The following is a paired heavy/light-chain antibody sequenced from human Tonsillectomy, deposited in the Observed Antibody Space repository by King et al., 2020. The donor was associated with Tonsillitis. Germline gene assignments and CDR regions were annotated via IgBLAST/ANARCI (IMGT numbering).Light chain of an antibody. CDR1: QSLLYSNGHNY. V-gene: IGKV2-28*01. CDR2: LGS. J-gene: IGKJ5*01. Sequence: VLTQSSLSLAVRPGEPASISCRASQSLLYSNGHNYLDWYLQKPGKPPQLLIYLGSNRASGVPDRFSGSGSGTDFTLKISRVEPDDVGVYYCMQALQTITFGQGTRLEIK. CDR3: MQALQTIT.
Heavy chain of an antibody. J-gene: IGHJ4*02. V-gene: IGHV6-1*01. Sequence: QVHLQQSGPGLVKPSQTLSLTCAISGDSVASKDAAWNWIRQSPSGGLEWLGRTFYRAKWYTSYAPSMKGRVFIKPDTSKNQFSLQVTSVTPEDSAVYYCAGQGEAASLDSWGQGTLVIVSS. D-gene: IGHD2-15*01. CDR3: AGQGEAASLDS. CDR2: TFYRAKWYT. CDR1: GDSVASKDAA.